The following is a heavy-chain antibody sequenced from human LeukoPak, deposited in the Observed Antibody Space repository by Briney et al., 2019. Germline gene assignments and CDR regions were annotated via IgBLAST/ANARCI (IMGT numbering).Heavy chain of an antibody. D-gene: IGHD2-8*02. Sequence: SETLSLTCTVSGGSITRYYWSWIRQPPGKGLEWIGYFHNTGGTNYNPYVKSRVTISVDTSKNQVSLKMTSVTAADTAVYYCATNRPVGGAYWGSFDIWGQGTLVTVSS. CDR3: ATNRPVGGAYWGSFDI. J-gene: IGHJ3*02. CDR2: FHNTGGT. CDR1: GGSITRYY. V-gene: IGHV4-59*01.